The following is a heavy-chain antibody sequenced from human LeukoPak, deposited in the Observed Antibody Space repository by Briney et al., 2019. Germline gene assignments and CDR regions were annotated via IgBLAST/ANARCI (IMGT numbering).Heavy chain of an antibody. CDR3: VSRGSSGWGQFDY. V-gene: IGHV4-59*01. J-gene: IGHJ4*02. CDR2: IYYSGST. Sequence: SETLSLTRTVSGGSISRYYWRWVRQPPGKGLEWIGYIYYSGSTSYNPSPKGRVPRSLDTSKNQFSLKLSSVTAADTAVYYCVSRGSSGWGQFDYWGKGALVTVSS. CDR1: GGSISRYY. D-gene: IGHD6-19*01.